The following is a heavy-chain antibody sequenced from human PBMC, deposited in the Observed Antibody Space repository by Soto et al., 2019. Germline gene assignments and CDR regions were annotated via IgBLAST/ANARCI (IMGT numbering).Heavy chain of an antibody. Sequence: SGPTLVNPTQTLTLTCTFSGFSLSTSQVGVGWIRQPPGKALEWLAHVYWNDAKYYSLSLKTRLTITKDTSKNQVVLTMTNMDPVDTATYFRAHLNTRGYYFDYWGQGALVTV. CDR2: VYWNDAK. CDR1: GFSLSTSQVG. J-gene: IGHJ4*02. V-gene: IGHV2-5*01. CDR3: AHLNTRGYYFDY.